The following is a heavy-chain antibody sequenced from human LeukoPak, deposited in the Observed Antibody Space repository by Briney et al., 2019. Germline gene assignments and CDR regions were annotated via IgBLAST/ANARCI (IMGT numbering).Heavy chain of an antibody. V-gene: IGHV4-4*07. CDR1: GGSISSYY. D-gene: IGHD6-13*01. J-gene: IGHJ4*02. CDR3: ARETIAAAETSDY. CDR2: IYTSAST. Sequence: SETLSLTCTVSGGSISSYYSSWIRQPAGKGLEWIGRIYTSASTNYNPSLKSRVTISVDTPKNQFSLKLSSVTAADTAVYYCARETIAAAETSDYWGQGTLVTVSS.